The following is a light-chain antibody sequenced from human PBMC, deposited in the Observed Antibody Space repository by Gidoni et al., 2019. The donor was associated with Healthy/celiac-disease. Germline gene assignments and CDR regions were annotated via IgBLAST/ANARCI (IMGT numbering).Light chain of an antibody. CDR2: GAS. Sequence: ELVLPHSTGTLSLYPGERAPLSCRASRSVSSSYLAWYQQKPGQAPRLLIYGASSRATGIPDRFSGSGSGTDFTLTISRLEPEDFAVYYCQQYGSSPLTFGGGTKVEIK. CDR1: RSVSSSY. CDR3: QQYGSSPLT. V-gene: IGKV3-20*01. J-gene: IGKJ4*01.